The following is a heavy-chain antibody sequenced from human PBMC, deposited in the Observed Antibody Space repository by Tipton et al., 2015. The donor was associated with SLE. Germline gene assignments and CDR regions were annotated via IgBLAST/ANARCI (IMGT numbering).Heavy chain of an antibody. V-gene: IGHV3-48*03. J-gene: IGHJ6*02. CDR3: ARHLAPLRSYYYGMDV. Sequence: GSLRLSCAASGFTSNTFEMNWVRQAPGKGLVWISHISSSGRTINYADSVKGRFTISRDNANNSLYLQMDSLRAEDTAVYYCARHLAPLRSYYYGMDVWGRGTTVTVSS. CDR2: ISSSGRTI. CDR1: GFTSNTFE. D-gene: IGHD2-15*01.